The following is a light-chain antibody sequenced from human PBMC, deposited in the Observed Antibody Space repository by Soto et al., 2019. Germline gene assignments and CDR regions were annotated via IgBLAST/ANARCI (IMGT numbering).Light chain of an antibody. CDR3: QQYNDWPPT. V-gene: IGKV3-15*01. CDR1: QSVRSN. Sequence: EIVMTQSPATLSASPGERATLSCRASQSVRSNLAWYKQKPGQAPRLLIYGASTRATGIPARVSGSGSGTEFTLSIGSLQSEDFAVYYCQQYNDWPPTFGQGTKVEIK. CDR2: GAS. J-gene: IGKJ1*01.